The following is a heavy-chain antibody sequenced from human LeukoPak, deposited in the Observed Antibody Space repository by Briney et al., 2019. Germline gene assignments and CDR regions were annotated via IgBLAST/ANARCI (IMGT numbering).Heavy chain of an antibody. CDR3: ARGTGYSSGWPDY. CDR2: ISGSGSGT. CDR1: GFTFSSYA. D-gene: IGHD6-19*01. Sequence: GGSLRLSCAASGFTFSSYAMSWVRQAPGEGLQWVSGISGSGSGTYYADSVKGRFTISRDNAKNSLYLQMNSLRAEDTAVYYCARGTGYSSGWPDYWGQGTLVTVSS. J-gene: IGHJ4*02. V-gene: IGHV3-23*01.